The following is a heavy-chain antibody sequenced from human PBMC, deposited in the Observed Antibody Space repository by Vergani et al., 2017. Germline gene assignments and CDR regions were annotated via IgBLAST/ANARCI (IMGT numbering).Heavy chain of an antibody. J-gene: IGHJ4*02. V-gene: IGHV1-46*01. CDR1: GYTFTSYY. Sequence: QVQLVPSGAEVKKPGASVKVSCKASGYTFTSYYMHWVRQAPGQGLEWMGIINPSGGSTNYGQKCQGRVTVTRDTSTSTVYMELSILRSEDTAVYYCAGGGSGGPNPFDYWGQGTLVTVSS. CDR3: AGGGSGGPNPFDY. D-gene: IGHD3-16*01. CDR2: INPSGGST.